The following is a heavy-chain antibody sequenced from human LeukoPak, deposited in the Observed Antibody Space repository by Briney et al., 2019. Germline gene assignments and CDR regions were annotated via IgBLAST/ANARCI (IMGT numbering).Heavy chain of an antibody. CDR2: ISAYNGNT. V-gene: IGHV1-18*01. CDR1: GYTFTSYG. J-gene: IGHJ4*02. Sequence: AASVKVSCKASGYTFTSYGISWVRQAPGQGLEWMGWISAYNGNTNYAQKLQGRVTMTTDTSTSTAYMELRSLRSGDTAVYYCAGGAYYGPFDYWGQGTLVTVSS. D-gene: IGHD3-10*01. CDR3: AGGAYYGPFDY.